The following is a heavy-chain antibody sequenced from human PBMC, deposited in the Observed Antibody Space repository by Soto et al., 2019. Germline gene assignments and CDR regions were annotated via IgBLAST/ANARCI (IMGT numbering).Heavy chain of an antibody. CDR1: GGSFSSYA. CDR2: IIPIFGTS. CDR3: ARGPSSGGEWLGYYYGMDV. Sequence: ASVKVSCKASGGSFSSYAISWLRQAPGQGLEWMGGIIPIFGTSNYAQKFQGRVTITADESTSTGYMEMSSLTSEDTAVYYCARGPSSGGEWLGYYYGMDVWGQGTTVTVSS. D-gene: IGHD2-21*01. J-gene: IGHJ6*02. V-gene: IGHV1-69*13.